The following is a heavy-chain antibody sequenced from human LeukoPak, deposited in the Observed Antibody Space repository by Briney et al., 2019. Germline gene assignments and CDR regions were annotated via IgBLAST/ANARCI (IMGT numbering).Heavy chain of an antibody. D-gene: IGHD3-16*02. CDR2: IKSKTDGGTT. J-gene: IGHJ4*02. V-gene: IGHV3-15*01. Sequence: GGSLRLSCAASGFTFSNAWMSWVRQAPGKGLEWVGRIKSKTDGGTTDYAAPVKGRFTISRDDSKNTLYLQMNSLKTEDTAVYYCTTRLTVTFGGVIVFDYWGQGTLVTVSS. CDR3: TTRLTVTFGGVIVFDY. CDR1: GFTFSNAW.